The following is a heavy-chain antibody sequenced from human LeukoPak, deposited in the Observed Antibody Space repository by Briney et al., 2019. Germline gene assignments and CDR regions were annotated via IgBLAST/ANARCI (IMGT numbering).Heavy chain of an antibody. V-gene: IGHV3-9*01. CDR2: INWNSGSK. Sequence: LRLSCAASGFTFDDYAIHWVRQAPGKGLEWVSGINWNSGSKHYADSVKGRFTISRDNAKNTLYLQMNSLRAEDTAVYYCAVDSSGWRYYFDYWGQGTLVTVSS. CDR1: GFTFDDYA. D-gene: IGHD6-19*01. J-gene: IGHJ4*02. CDR3: AVDSSGWRYYFDY.